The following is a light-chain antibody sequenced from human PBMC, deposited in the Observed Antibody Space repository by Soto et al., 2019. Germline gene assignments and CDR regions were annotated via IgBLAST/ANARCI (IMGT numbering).Light chain of an antibody. CDR1: SSDVGGYKY. CDR3: SSYAGSSALYV. CDR2: DVT. Sequence: LTQPASVSGSPGQSITISCTGTSSDVGGYKYVSWYQQHPGKAPKLMIYDVTKRPSGVSNRFSGSKSGNTASLTISGLQAEDEADYYCSSYAGSSALYVFGPGTKVTVL. V-gene: IGLV2-14*01. J-gene: IGLJ1*01.